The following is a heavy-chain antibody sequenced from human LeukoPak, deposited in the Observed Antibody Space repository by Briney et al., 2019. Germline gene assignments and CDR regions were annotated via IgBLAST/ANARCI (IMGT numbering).Heavy chain of an antibody. CDR1: GGTFSSYA. J-gene: IGHJ4*02. CDR2: INPNSGGT. CDR3: ARDAAGVDTAMVRDDY. V-gene: IGHV1-2*02. D-gene: IGHD5-18*01. Sequence: EASVKVSCKASGGTFSSYAISWVRQAPGQGLEWMGWINPNSGGTNYAQKFQGRVTMTRDTSISTAYMELSRLRSDDTAVYYCARDAAGVDTAMVRDDYWGQGTLVTVSS.